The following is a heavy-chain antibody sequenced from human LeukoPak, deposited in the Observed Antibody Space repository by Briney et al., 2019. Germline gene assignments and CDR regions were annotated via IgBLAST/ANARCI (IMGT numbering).Heavy chain of an antibody. Sequence: GGSLRLSCAASGFTFSDYYMKWIRQAPGKGLEWVSYISSSGSTKYYADSVKGRFTISRDNSKNTLYLQMNSLRAEDTAVYYCAKGGSVTTRYNWFDPWGQGTLVTVSS. D-gene: IGHD4-17*01. J-gene: IGHJ5*02. V-gene: IGHV3-11*01. CDR1: GFTFSDYY. CDR3: AKGGSVTTRYNWFDP. CDR2: ISSSGSTK.